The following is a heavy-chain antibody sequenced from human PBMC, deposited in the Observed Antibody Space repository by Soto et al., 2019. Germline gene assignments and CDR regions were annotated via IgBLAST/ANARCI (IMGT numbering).Heavy chain of an antibody. CDR2: IYWDDDK. D-gene: IGHD3-10*01. CDR3: AQRLRDDGLGRERANYFDP. Sequence: QITLKESGPTLVRPTQTLTLTCTFSGFSLSTTGEGVGWIRQPPGKALEWLALIYWDDDKRYSPSLKSRLTIPKDTSNNEVILTMTNMDPVDTDTYYCAQRLRDDGLGRERANYFDPGGQGTLVTVSS. V-gene: IGHV2-5*02. CDR1: GFSLSTTGEG. J-gene: IGHJ5*02.